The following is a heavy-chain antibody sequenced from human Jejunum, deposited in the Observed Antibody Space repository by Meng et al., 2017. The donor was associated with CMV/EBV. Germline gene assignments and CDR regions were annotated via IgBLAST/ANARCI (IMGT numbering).Heavy chain of an antibody. D-gene: IGHD1-14*01. CDR1: GFALRTYG. J-gene: IGHJ4*02. Sequence: SCAASGFALRTYGVHWVRQAPGKGLEWVAFIQNDGSNHYGDSVKGRFTISRDISSTTVYLQMNNLRVEDTAVYYCAKDQPVLDCWGRGTLVTVSS. CDR3: AKDQPVLDC. CDR2: IQNDGSNH. V-gene: IGHV3-30*02.